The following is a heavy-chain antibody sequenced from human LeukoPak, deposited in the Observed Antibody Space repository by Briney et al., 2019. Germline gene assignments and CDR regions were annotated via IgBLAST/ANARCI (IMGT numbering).Heavy chain of an antibody. J-gene: IGHJ4*02. CDR1: RFTFDDYA. Sequence: GRSLRLSCAASRFTFDDYAMHWVRQSPGKGLEWVSGISWNSNNIAYADSVKGRFTISRDNAKNSLYLQMNSLRAEDTAVYYCARDAGTWANYWGQGAPVTVSS. D-gene: IGHD1-7*01. CDR3: ARDAGTWANY. CDR2: ISWNSNNI. V-gene: IGHV3-9*01.